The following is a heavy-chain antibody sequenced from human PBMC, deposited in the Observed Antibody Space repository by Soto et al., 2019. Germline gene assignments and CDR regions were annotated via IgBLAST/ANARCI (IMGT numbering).Heavy chain of an antibody. CDR1: GSIFIGYG. CDR2: IWHDGSEI. D-gene: IGHD3-10*01. CDR3: ARDGIGGPAFGGFFAY. V-gene: IGHV3-33*01. J-gene: IGHJ4*02. Sequence: GGSLRLSCVVPGSIFIGYGMHWVRQAPGKGLEWVAVIWHDGSEIYYADSVKGRFTISRDNSKNTLYLQMNSLRAEDTAVYYCARDGIGGPAFGGFFAYGGQGPLVTVSS.